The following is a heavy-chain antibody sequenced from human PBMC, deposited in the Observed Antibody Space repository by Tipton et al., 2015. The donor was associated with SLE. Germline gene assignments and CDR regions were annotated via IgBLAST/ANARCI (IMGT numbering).Heavy chain of an antibody. CDR2: TYSNGVT. D-gene: IGHD3-9*01. V-gene: IGHV3-23*03. CDR1: GFTFSSSV. J-gene: IGHJ4*02. CDR3: AKDREVYDTLTGYYGDVFDY. Sequence: GSLRLSCAASGFTFSSSVMSWVRQAPGKGLEWVSLTYSNGVTYYSDSVKGRFTVSRDDSKNTVYLQMNSLRAEDTAVYYCAKDREVYDTLTGYYGDVFDYWGQGTLVTVFS.